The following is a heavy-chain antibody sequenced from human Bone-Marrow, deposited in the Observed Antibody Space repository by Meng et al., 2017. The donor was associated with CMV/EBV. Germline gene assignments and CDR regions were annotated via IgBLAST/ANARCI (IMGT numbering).Heavy chain of an antibody. J-gene: IGHJ4*02. V-gene: IGHV3-33*01. D-gene: IGHD6-25*01. CDR2: IWYDGSNK. CDR1: GFTFRNHG. CDR3: ARDRSARFFDY. Sequence: GESLKISCAASGFTFRNHGMHWVRQAPGKGLEWVAVIWYDGSNKYYADSVNGRFAISRDNSKMTLDLQMNNLRVEDTAIYYCARDRSARFFDYWGRGTLVTVSS.